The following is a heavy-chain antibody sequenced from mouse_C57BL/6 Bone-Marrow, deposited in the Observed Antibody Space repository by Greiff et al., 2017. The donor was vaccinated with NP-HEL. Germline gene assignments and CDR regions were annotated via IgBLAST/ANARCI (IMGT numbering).Heavy chain of an antibody. D-gene: IGHD2-4*01. Sequence: EVQLQQSGPVLVKPGSVKMSCKASGYTFTDYYMNWVKQSHGKSLEWIGVINPYNGGTSYNQKFKGKAKLTVDKSSSTAYMELNSLTSEDSAVYYCARGDYDGYWYFNVWGTGTTVTVSS. CDR2: INPYNGGT. CDR1: GYTFTDYY. CDR3: ARGDYDGYWYFNV. V-gene: IGHV1-19*01. J-gene: IGHJ1*03.